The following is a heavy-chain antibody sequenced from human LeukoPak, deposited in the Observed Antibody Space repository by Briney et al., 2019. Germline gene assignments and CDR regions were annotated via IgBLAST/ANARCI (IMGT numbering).Heavy chain of an antibody. CDR3: ARERWIAVAGNLDY. Sequence: GGSLGLSCAASEFTFSSFAMHWVRQAPGKGLEWVAAISYDGSNKYYADSVKGRLTISRDNSKNTLYLQTNSLRAEDTAVYYCARERWIAVAGNLDYWGQGTLVTVSS. J-gene: IGHJ4*02. V-gene: IGHV3-30-3*01. CDR1: EFTFSSFA. D-gene: IGHD6-19*01. CDR2: ISYDGSNK.